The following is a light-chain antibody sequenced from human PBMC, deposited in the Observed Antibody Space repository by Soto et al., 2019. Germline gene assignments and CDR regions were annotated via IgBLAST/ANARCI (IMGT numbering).Light chain of an antibody. V-gene: IGKV1-39*01. J-gene: IGKJ3*01. CDR2: AAS. CDR1: QSISSY. CDR3: QESVSTGR. Sequence: TFAFRASQSISSYLNWYQQKPGKAPKLLIHAASSLQSGVPSRFSGSGSGIHFTSTITAFQPDRFSDYCGQESVSTGRFGSGTKVDIK.